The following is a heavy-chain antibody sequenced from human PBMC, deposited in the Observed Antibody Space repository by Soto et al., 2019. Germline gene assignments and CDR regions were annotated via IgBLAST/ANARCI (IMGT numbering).Heavy chain of an antibody. CDR2: IWYDGSNK. Sequence: GGSLRLSCAASGFTFSSYGMHWVRQAPGEGLEWVAVIWYDGSNKYYADSVKGRFTISRDNSKNTLYLQMNSLRAEDTAVYYCAREYIVATTRNPSYYYGMDVWGQGTTVTVSS. V-gene: IGHV3-33*01. J-gene: IGHJ6*02. D-gene: IGHD5-12*01. CDR3: AREYIVATTRNPSYYYGMDV. CDR1: GFTFSSYG.